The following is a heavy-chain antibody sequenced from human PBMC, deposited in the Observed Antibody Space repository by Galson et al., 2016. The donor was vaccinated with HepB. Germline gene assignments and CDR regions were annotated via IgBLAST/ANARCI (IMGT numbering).Heavy chain of an antibody. CDR3: TSSAYSDYIYYSGMDV. CDR2: IRSKANSYAT. V-gene: IGHV3-73*01. CDR1: GFMFSGSA. Sequence: SLRLSCAAPGFMFSGSAMHWVRQASGKGLEWVGRIRSKANSYATVYAASVKGRFTISRDDSKNTAYLQMNSLKTEDTAVYYCTSSAYSDYIYYSGMDVWGQGTTVTVSS. J-gene: IGHJ6*02. D-gene: IGHD3-16*01.